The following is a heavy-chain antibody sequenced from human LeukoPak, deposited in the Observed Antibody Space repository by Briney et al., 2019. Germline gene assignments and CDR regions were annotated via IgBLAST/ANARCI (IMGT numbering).Heavy chain of an antibody. CDR2: IYYSGST. D-gene: IGHD3-22*01. V-gene: IGHV4-39*07. CDR1: GFSFSSFA. J-gene: IGHJ4*02. CDR3: ARLVRRQYYYDSGGYSYFDS. Sequence: PGGSLRLSCAASGFSFSSFAMSWVRQPPGKGLEWIGSIYYSGSTYYSPSLQSRVTIPVDTSKNQFSLKLSSMTAADTAMYYCARLVRRQYYYDSGGYSYFDSWGQGTLVTVSS.